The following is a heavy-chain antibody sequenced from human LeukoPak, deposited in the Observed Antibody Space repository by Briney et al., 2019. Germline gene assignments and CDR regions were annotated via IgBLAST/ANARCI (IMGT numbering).Heavy chain of an antibody. CDR3: ARYTFRAVDI. Sequence: GGSLRLSCAASGFTFSSYAMHWVRQAPGKGLEWLANIYRDGNTYYADSVNGRFSISRDDYKNTLYLEMNSLRAEDTALYYCARYTFRAVDIWGQGSMVTVSS. J-gene: IGHJ3*02. D-gene: IGHD2-2*02. CDR1: GFTFSSYA. CDR2: IYRDGNT. V-gene: IGHV3-30*14.